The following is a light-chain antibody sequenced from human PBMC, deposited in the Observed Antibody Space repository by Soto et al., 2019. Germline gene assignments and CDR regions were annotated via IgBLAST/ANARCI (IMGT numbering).Light chain of an antibody. CDR1: QSISSN. V-gene: IGKV3-15*01. J-gene: IGKJ2*01. Sequence: EIVMTQSPATLSVSPGERATLSCRDSQSISSNLAWYQQRPGQAPRLLIYDASTRATGIPARFSGSGSGTEFTLTISSLQSEDFAVYYCQQYNNWPLYTFAQGTRLEIK. CDR3: QQYNNWPLYT. CDR2: DAS.